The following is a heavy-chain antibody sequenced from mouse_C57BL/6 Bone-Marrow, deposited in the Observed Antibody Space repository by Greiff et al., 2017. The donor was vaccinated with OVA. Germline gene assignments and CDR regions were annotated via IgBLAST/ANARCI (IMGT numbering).Heavy chain of an antibody. Sequence: GGGLVQPKGSLKLSCAASGFSFNTYAMNWVRQAPGKGLDWVARIRSKSNNYATYYADSVKDRFTISRDDSESMLYLQMNNLKTEDTAMYYCGRHYGSSYGYFDVWGTGTTVTVSS. CDR1: GFSFNTYA. D-gene: IGHD1-1*01. V-gene: IGHV10-1*01. CDR2: IRSKSNNYAT. J-gene: IGHJ1*03. CDR3: GRHYGSSYGYFDV.